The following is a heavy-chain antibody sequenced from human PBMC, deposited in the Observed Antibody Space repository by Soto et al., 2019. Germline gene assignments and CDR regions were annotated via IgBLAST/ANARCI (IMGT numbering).Heavy chain of an antibody. CDR3: ARDQLEGNWFDP. V-gene: IGHV4-30-2*01. CDR1: GRSISSGGYS. Sequence: SDTLSLTCVVSGRSISSGGYSWNWIRQPPGKSLEWIGYTYHSGSTLYNPSLKSRVTISVDKSKNLFSLKLSSVTAADTAVYYCARDQLEGNWFDPWGQGTLVTVSS. J-gene: IGHJ5*02. D-gene: IGHD1-1*01. CDR2: TYHSGST.